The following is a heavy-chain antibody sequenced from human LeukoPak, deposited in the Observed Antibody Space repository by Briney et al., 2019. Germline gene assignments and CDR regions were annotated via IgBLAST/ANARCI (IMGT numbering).Heavy chain of an antibody. CDR3: ARHGSGWYGLYYYMDV. CDR1: GFTFSSYS. D-gene: IGHD6-19*01. J-gene: IGHJ6*03. CDR2: ISSSSSYI. Sequence: KSGGSLRLSCAASGFTFSSYSMNWVRQAPGKGLEWVSCISSSSSYIHYADSVKGRFTISRDNAKNSLYLQMNSLRAEDTALYYCARHGSGWYGLYYYMDVWGKGTTVTVSS. V-gene: IGHV3-21*04.